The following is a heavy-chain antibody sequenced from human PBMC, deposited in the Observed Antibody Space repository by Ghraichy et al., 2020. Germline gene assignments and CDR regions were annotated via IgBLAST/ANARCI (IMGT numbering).Heavy chain of an antibody. V-gene: IGHV1-8*01. J-gene: IGHJ6*02. D-gene: IGHD3-3*01. Sequence: ASVKVSCKASGYTFTSYDINWVRQATGQGLEWMGWMNPNSGNTGYAQKFQGRVTMTRNTSISTAYMELSSLRSEDTAVYYCARVSTIFGVVTHYYYGMDVWGQGTTVTVSS. CDR2: MNPNSGNT. CDR3: ARVSTIFGVVTHYYYGMDV. CDR1: GYTFTSYD.